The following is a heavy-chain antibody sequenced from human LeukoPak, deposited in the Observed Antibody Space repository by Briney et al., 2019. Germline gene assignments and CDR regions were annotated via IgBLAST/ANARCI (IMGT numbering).Heavy chain of an antibody. CDR1: GFTFSSYG. D-gene: IGHD3-22*01. J-gene: IGHJ4*02. CDR2: ISYDGSNK. Sequence: GGSLRLSSAASGFTFSSYGMHWVRQAPGKGLEWVAVISYDGSNKYYADSVKGRFTISRDNSKNTLYLQMNSLRAEDTAVYYCAKETDSSGPCFDYWGQGTLVTVSS. CDR3: AKETDSSGPCFDY. V-gene: IGHV3-30*18.